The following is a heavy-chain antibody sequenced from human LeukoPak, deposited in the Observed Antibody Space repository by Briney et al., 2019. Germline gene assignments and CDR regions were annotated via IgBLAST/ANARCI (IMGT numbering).Heavy chain of an antibody. D-gene: IGHD2/OR15-2a*01. CDR2: VNNDGSAT. Sequence: PGGSLRLSCAASRFIFTNYWIHWVRQAPGKGLVWVSHVNNDGSATSYADSVKGRFTISRDSAKNTVYLHMNSLRVEDTAVYYCTSFFETSWGQGTLVTVSS. V-gene: IGHV3-74*01. J-gene: IGHJ4*02. CDR3: TSFFETS. CDR1: RFIFTNYW.